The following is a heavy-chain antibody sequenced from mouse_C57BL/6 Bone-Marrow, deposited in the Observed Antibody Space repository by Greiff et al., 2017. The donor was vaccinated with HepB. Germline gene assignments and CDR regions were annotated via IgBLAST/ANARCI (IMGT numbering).Heavy chain of an antibody. CDR3: ARSRVTTVEATRYAMDY. V-gene: IGHV1-81*01. Sequence: QVQLQQSGAELARPGASVKLSCKASGYTFTSYGISWVKQRTGQGLEWIGEIYPRSGNTYYNEKFKGKATLTADKSSSTAYMKLRSLTSEDSAVYFCARSRVTTVEATRYAMDYWGQGTSVTVSS. CDR1: GYTFTSYG. D-gene: IGHD1-1*01. J-gene: IGHJ4*01. CDR2: IYPRSGNT.